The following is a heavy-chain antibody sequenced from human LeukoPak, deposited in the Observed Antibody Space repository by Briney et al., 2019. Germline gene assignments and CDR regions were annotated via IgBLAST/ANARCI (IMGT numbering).Heavy chain of an antibody. CDR1: GDSVSSNSAA. D-gene: IGHD3-9*01. J-gene: IGHJ4*02. CDR2: TYYRSKWYN. Sequence: SQTLSLTCAISGDSVSSNSAAWNWIRQSPSRGLEWLGKTYYRSKWYNDYAVSMKSRITINPDTSKNQLSLQLNSGTPGCTPVYYCARTGPYFDWWVPPFDYWGQGTLVTVSS. V-gene: IGHV6-1*01. CDR3: ARTGPYFDWWVPPFDY.